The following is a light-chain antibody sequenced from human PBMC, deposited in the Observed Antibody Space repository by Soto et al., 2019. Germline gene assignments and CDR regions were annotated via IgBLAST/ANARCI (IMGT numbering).Light chain of an antibody. CDR2: LGS. J-gene: IGKJ4*01. CDR3: MQSLITPLT. CDR1: QRLLHSNGYNY. Sequence: DIVMTQSPLSLPVTPGEPASISCRSSQRLLHSNGYNYLDWYLQKPGQSPQLLIYLGSSRSSGVPDRFSGSGSGTDYTLKISRLKVIYVAVLSCMQSLITPLTFGGGNKVEIK. V-gene: IGKV2-28*01.